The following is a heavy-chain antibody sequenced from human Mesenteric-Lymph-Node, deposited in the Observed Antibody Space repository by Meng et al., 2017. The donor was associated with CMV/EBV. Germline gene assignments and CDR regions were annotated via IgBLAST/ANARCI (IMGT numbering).Heavy chain of an antibody. V-gene: IGHV1-69*01. CDR3: ARGGTLYDYGSASYSSTGFLDS. CDR1: YA. D-gene: IGHD3-3*01. CDR2: IIPIFGSP. J-gene: IGHJ4*02. Sequence: YARNWVRQAPGQGLEWLGWIIPIFGSPKYAQKFQGRVTFTADESTSTAYMELSSLNPGDTALYYCARGGTLYDYGSASYSSTGFLDSWGQGTLVTVSS.